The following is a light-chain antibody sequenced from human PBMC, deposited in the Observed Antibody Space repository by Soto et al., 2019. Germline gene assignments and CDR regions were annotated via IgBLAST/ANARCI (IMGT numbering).Light chain of an antibody. CDR2: GAS. CDR3: QQYGSSPWT. J-gene: IGKJ1*01. Sequence: EIVLTQSPGTLSLSPGERATLSCRASQSVSGTYLAWYQHKPGQAPRLLIYGASSRATGISDRFSGSGSGTDFTLIISRLESEDFAVYYCQQYGSSPWTFGQGTKVDI. CDR1: QSVSGTY. V-gene: IGKV3-20*01.